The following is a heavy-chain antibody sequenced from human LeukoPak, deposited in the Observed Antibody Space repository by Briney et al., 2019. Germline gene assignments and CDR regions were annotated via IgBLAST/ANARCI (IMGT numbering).Heavy chain of an antibody. J-gene: IGHJ4*02. V-gene: IGHV1-2*02. CDR3: ARDKYTGYETFGY. Sequence: GASVKASCKASGYTFTGYYIHWVRQAPGQGLEWMGWINPNNGGTNYAQKFQGRVTMTRDTSISTAYMELNRLTSDDTAVYYCARDKYTGYETFGYWGQGTPVTVSS. CDR2: INPNNGGT. D-gene: IGHD5-12*01. CDR1: GYTFTGYY.